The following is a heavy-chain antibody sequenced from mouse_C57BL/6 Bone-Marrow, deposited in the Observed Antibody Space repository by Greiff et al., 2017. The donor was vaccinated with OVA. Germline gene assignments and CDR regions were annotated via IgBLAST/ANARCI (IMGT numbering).Heavy chain of an antibody. J-gene: IGHJ4*01. CDR1: GYSITSGYY. Sequence: EVQLVESGPGLVKPSQSLSLTCSVTGYSITSGYYWNWIRQFPGNKLEWMGYISYDGSNNYNPSLKNRISITRDTSKNQFFLKLNSVTTEDTATYYCARGRYDYPPDYWGQGTSVTVSS. V-gene: IGHV3-6*01. D-gene: IGHD2-4*01. CDR3: ARGRYDYPPDY. CDR2: ISYDGSN.